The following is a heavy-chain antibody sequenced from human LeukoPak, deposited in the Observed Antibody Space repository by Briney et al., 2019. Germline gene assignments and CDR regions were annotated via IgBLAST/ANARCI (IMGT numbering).Heavy chain of an antibody. CDR1: GFTFSDYY. Sequence: GGSLRLSCAASGFTFSDYYMSWIRQVPGRGLEWLSHISGSGTIIYYADSVKGRFTISRDNAKNSLYLQMNSLRAEDTAVYYCARDNAGEDIVVVPAATGLNWGQGTLVTVSS. V-gene: IGHV3-11*04. J-gene: IGHJ4*02. CDR3: ARDNAGEDIVVVPAATGLN. D-gene: IGHD2-2*01. CDR2: ISGSGTII.